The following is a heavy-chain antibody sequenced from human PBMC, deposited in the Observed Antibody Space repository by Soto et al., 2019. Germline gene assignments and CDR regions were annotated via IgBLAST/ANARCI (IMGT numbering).Heavy chain of an antibody. D-gene: IGHD6-19*01. CDR3: AKDPHSSGVWDRYDY. CDR2: ISGSGGST. Sequence: GGSLRLSCAASGFTFSSYAMSWVRQAPGKGLEWVSAISGSGGSTYYADSVKGRFTISRDNSKNTLYLQMNSLRAEDAAVYYCAKDPHSSGVWDRYDYWGQGTLVTVSS. J-gene: IGHJ4*02. CDR1: GFTFSSYA. V-gene: IGHV3-23*01.